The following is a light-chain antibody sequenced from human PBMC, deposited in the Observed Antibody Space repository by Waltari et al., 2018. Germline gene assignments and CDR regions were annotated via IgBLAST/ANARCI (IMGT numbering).Light chain of an antibody. CDR3: QQSYSTPLT. CDR2: AAS. Sequence: TQSPSSLSASVGDRVTITCRASQSISSYLNWYQQKPGKAPKLLIYAASSLQSGVPSRFSGSGSGTDFTLTISSLQPEDFATYYCQQSYSTPLTFGGGTKVEIK. V-gene: IGKV1-39*01. J-gene: IGKJ4*01. CDR1: QSISSY.